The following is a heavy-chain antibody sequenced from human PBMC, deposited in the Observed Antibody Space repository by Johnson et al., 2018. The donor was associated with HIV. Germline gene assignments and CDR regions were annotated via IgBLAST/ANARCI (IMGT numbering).Heavy chain of an antibody. Sequence: QMLLVESGGGVVQPGGSLRLSCAASGFNFNTCGMHWVRQAPGKGLEWVAFERYNEVNKFNADSVKGRLTISRDNSKNTLYLEMNSLRAEDTAVYYCAKDFGLDWGNGFDIWGQGTMVTVSS. J-gene: IGHJ3*02. CDR3: AKDFGLDWGNGFDI. D-gene: IGHD3-16*01. CDR1: GFNFNTCG. CDR2: ERYNEVNK. V-gene: IGHV3-30*02.